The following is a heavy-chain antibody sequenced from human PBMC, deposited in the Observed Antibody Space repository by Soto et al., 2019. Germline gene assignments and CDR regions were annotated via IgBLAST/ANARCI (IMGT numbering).Heavy chain of an antibody. CDR1: GFTFSGSA. CDR2: IRSKANSYAT. D-gene: IGHD3-10*01. CDR3: TLSYGSGNHYNDY. Sequence: GGSLRLSCAASGFTFSGSAMHWVRQASGKGLEWVGRIRSKANSYATAYAASVKGRFTISRDDSKNTAYLQMNSLKTEDTAVYYCTLSYGSGNHYNDYWGQGTLVTVSS. J-gene: IGHJ4*02. V-gene: IGHV3-73*01.